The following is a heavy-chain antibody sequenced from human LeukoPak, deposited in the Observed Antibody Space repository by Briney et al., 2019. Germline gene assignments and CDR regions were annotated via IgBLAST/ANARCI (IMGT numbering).Heavy chain of an antibody. D-gene: IGHD5-24*01. Sequence: GGSLRLSCAASGFTFSSYSMTWVRQAPGKGLEWVSSISSSSSYIYYADSVKGRFTISRDNAKNSLYLQMNSLRAEDTAVYYCASGRWLQSFDYWGQGTLVTVSS. CDR2: ISSSSSYI. CDR1: GFTFSSYS. V-gene: IGHV3-21*01. CDR3: ASGRWLQSFDY. J-gene: IGHJ4*02.